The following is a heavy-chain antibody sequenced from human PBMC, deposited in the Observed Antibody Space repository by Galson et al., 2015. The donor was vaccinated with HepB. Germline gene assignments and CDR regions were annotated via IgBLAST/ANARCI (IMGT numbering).Heavy chain of an antibody. D-gene: IGHD3-22*01. V-gene: IGHV3-73*01. CDR2: IRSKANNYAT. CDR3: TRRRYDGIDYLFDY. J-gene: IGHJ4*02. CDR1: GFTFSDST. Sequence: SLRLSCAASGFTFSDSTMHWVRQPSGKGLEWVGHIRSKANNYATAYSASVKDRFTFSRDDSKNTAYLQMNSLKTEDTAVYYCTRRRYDGIDYLFDYWGQGTLVTVSS.